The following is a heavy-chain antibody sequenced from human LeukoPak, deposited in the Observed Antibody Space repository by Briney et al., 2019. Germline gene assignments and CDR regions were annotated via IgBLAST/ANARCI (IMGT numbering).Heavy chain of an antibody. CDR2: PSARGGST. CDR1: GITLSNYG. D-gene: IGHD3-10*01. V-gene: IGHV3-23*01. J-gene: IGHJ4*02. Sequence: GGSLRLSCAISGITLSNYGMSWVRQPPGKGLEWVAGPSARGGSTNYADSVKGRFTISRDNPKNTLYLQMNSLRAEDTTVYFCAKRGVVIRVILVGFHKEAYYFDSWGQGALVTVSS. CDR3: AKRGVVIRVILVGFHKEAYYFDS.